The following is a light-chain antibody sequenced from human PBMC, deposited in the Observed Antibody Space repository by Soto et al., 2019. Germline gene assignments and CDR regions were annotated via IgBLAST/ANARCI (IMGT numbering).Light chain of an antibody. CDR1: QTVGSSY. J-gene: IGKJ1*01. V-gene: IGKV3-20*01. CDR2: GTS. Sequence: EIVLTQSPGSLSVSPGERAILSCRASQTVGSSYLNWYQQKPGQAPRLLIYGTSSTATGVPDRFRASGSVRDFTLTMGRLEREDFAVYDCRKHDRRVTFGQGTKRDIK. CDR3: RKHDRRVT.